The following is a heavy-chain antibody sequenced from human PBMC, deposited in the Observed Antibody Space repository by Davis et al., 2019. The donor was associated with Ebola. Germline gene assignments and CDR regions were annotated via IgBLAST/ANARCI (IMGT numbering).Heavy chain of an antibody. CDR1: AFTFSNYW. Sequence: GSLRLSCAASAFTFSNYWMNWVRQAPGKGLVWVSSIDSSGQWTYYADSVKGRFTISRDNSKNTLYLQMNSLRAEDTAAYYCAKVSNSNSPGWGQGILVTVSS. CDR2: IDSSGQWT. J-gene: IGHJ4*02. D-gene: IGHD4-23*01. V-gene: IGHV3-23*01. CDR3: AKVSNSNSPG.